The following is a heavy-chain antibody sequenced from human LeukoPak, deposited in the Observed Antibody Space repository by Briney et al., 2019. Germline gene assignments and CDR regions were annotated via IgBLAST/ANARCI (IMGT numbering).Heavy chain of an antibody. Sequence: PSETLSLTCAVYGGSFSGYYWSWIRQPPGKGLEWIGYIYYSVSTYYNPSLKSRVTISVDTSKNQFSLKLSSVTAADTAVYYCARAPYYDILTGYHPTYWGQGTLVTVSS. V-gene: IGHV4-30-4*08. CDR3: ARAPYYDILTGYHPTY. CDR1: GGSFSGYY. J-gene: IGHJ4*02. D-gene: IGHD3-9*01. CDR2: IYYSVST.